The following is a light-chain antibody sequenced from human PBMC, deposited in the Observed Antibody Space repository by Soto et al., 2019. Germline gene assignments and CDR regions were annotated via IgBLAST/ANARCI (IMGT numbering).Light chain of an antibody. CDR2: DAS. Sequence: DIQMTQSPSTLSASVGDRVTITCRASQSVSSWLAWYQQKSGKAPKLLIYDASSLESGVPSRFSGSGSGTEFTLTISGLQPDDFAIYYCQQYNTYPGTFGQGTRVEI. V-gene: IGKV1-5*01. J-gene: IGKJ1*01. CDR1: QSVSSW. CDR3: QQYNTYPGT.